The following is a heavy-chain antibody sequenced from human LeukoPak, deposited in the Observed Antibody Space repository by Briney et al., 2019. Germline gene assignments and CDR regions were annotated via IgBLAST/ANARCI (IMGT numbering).Heavy chain of an antibody. D-gene: IGHD3-10*01. CDR2: ISGSGGST. V-gene: IGHV3-23*01. CDR3: AKKGWFGESSFDY. J-gene: IGHJ4*02. CDR1: GFTFSSYA. Sequence: GGSLRLSCAASGFTFSSYAMNWVRQAPGKGLEWVSAISGSGGSTYYADSVKGRFTISRDTSKNTLYLQMNSLRAEDTAVYYCAKKGWFGESSFDYWGQGTLVTVSS.